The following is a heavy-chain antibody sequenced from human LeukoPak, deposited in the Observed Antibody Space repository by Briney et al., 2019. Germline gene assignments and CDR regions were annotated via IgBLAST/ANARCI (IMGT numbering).Heavy chain of an antibody. CDR3: ARGGGYYAIDY. CDR1: GFTVNSNY. J-gene: IGHJ4*02. D-gene: IGHD1-26*01. Sequence: GGSLRLSCAASGFTVNSNYMKWVRQAPGKGLEWVSVVYSDDTTYYADSVKGRFTISRDNSKNTLYLQMNNLRAEDTAVYYCARGGGYYAIDYWGQGTLVTVSS. CDR2: VYSDDTT. V-gene: IGHV3-53*01.